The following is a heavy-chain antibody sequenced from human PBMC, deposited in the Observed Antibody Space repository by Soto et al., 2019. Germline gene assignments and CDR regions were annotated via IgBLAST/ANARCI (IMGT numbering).Heavy chain of an antibody. CDR2: INPSGGST. D-gene: IGHD2-15*01. Sequence: QVQLVQSGAEVKKPGASVKVSCKASGYTFTSYYMHWVRQAPGQGLEWMGIINPSGGSTSYAQKFQGRVTKTRDTSTSTVYMELSSLRSEDTAVYYCARDTEGYCSGGSCYGIWFDPWGQGTLVTVSS. J-gene: IGHJ5*02. CDR3: ARDTEGYCSGGSCYGIWFDP. V-gene: IGHV1-46*03. CDR1: GYTFTSYY.